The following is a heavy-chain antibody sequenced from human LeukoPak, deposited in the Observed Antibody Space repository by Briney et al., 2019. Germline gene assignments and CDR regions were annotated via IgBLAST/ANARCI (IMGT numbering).Heavy chain of an antibody. CDR2: ISGRSSHV. J-gene: IGHJ4*02. V-gene: IGHV3-21*01. CDR3: VKDDRPDSGGYYDDF. Sequence: GGSLRLSCSASGFSFSDYDMNWFRQAPGKGLEWISSISGRSSHVYYGDSVKGRFSISRDNAMNSVFLQMNSLRVEDTALYYCVKDDRPDSGGYYDDFWGQGTLVTVSS. D-gene: IGHD3-10*01. CDR1: GFSFSDYD.